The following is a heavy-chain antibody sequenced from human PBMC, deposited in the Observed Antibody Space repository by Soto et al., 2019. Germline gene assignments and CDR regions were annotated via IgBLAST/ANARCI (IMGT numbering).Heavy chain of an antibody. CDR2: ISDSDATT. D-gene: IGHD6-19*01. CDR3: AKEDTSSGSLDY. V-gene: IGHV3-23*01. CDR1: GFPFGENA. J-gene: IGHJ4*02. Sequence: GGSLRLSCAASGFPFGENAMSWVRQDPGKGLEWVSGISDSDATTYYADSVRGRFTISRDNAKNTLYLQMKSLRAEDSASDYWAKEDTSSGSLDYWGQGALVTVSS.